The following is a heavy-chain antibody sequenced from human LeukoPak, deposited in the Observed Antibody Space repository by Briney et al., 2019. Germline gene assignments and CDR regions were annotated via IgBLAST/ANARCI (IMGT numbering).Heavy chain of an antibody. D-gene: IGHD3-10*01. V-gene: IGHV1-8*02. Sequence: ASVKVSCKASGSTFSSYDINWVRQATGQGLEWMGWMNPNSGDTGYTQRFQGRVTMTRDTSISTAYMELSSLRSEDTAVYYCARGPYGTGSHFDFWGQGTQVTVSS. CDR2: MNPNSGDT. CDR1: GSTFSSYD. CDR3: ARGPYGTGSHFDF. J-gene: IGHJ4*02.